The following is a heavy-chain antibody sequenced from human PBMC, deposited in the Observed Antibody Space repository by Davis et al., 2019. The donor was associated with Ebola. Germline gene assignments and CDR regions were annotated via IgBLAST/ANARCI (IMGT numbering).Heavy chain of an antibody. J-gene: IGHJ4*02. V-gene: IGHV4-39*01. CDR3: ARAQVTVTTPLFDY. CDR1: GGSISSSRYY. CDR2: VDYSGAT. D-gene: IGHD4-17*01. Sequence: PGGSLRLSCTVSGGSISSSRYYWGWLRQPPGKGLEWSGSVDYSGATYYNPSLKSRVTISEDTSKNQFSLRLTSVTATDTAVYFCARAQVTVTTPLFDYWGRGTLVTVSS.